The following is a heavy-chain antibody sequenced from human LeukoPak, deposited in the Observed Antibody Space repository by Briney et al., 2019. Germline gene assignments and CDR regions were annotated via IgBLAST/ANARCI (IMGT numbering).Heavy chain of an antibody. CDR3: ARKENVYYYPDY. D-gene: IGHD3-10*01. V-gene: IGHV4-28*01. Sequence: SETLSLTCAVSGYSITSSSWWGWIRQPPGKGLEGIGYIYHSGTTYYNPSLQSRVTMSVDTSKNQVSLKLSSVTTVDTAVYSCARKENVYYYPDYWGQGTLVTASS. CDR2: IYHSGTT. J-gene: IGHJ4*02. CDR1: GYSITSSSW.